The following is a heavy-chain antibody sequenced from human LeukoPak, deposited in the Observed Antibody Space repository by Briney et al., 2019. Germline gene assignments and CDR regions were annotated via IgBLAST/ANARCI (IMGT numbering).Heavy chain of an antibody. V-gene: IGHV3-66*01. CDR1: GFTVSNNY. J-gene: IGHJ5*02. CDR3: ARDPPAVRTNTYA. D-gene: IGHD4/OR15-4a*01. CDR2: IYGGGDT. Sequence: PGGSLRLSCAASGFTVSNNYMNWVRQAPGKGLEWVSLIYGGGDTYYADSVKGRFTISRDSSKNTLYLQMNSLRAEDTAVYYCARDPPAVRTNTYAWGQGTLVTVSS.